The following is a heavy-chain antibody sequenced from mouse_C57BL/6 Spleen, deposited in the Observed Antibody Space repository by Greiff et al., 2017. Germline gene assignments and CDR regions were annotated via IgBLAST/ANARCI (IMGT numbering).Heavy chain of an antibody. V-gene: IGHV1-15*01. Sequence: VQLQQSGAELVRPGASVTLSCKASGYTFTDYEMHWVKQTPVHGLEWIGAIDPETGGTAYNQKFKGKAILTADKSSSTAYMELRSLTSEDSAVYYCPITTVVNYYAMDDWGQGTSVTVSS. CDR3: PITTVVNYYAMDD. J-gene: IGHJ4*01. D-gene: IGHD1-1*01. CDR2: IDPETGGT. CDR1: GYTFTDYE.